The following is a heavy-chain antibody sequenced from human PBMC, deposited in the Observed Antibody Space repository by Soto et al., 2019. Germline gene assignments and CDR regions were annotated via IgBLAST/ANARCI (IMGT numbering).Heavy chain of an antibody. CDR3: ARQDVLTFGGAVTNYHFYGMDV. J-gene: IGHJ6*02. D-gene: IGHD3-16*01. V-gene: IGHV3-23*01. Sequence: GGSLRLSCAASGFRFSTYDMSWVRQAPGKGLEWVSVMSGSGSGTYYADSVKGRFTISRDNSKNTLYLQMNSLRAEDTAVYYCARQDVLTFGGAVTNYHFYGMDVWGQGTTVTVSS. CDR1: GFRFSTYD. CDR2: MSGSGSGT.